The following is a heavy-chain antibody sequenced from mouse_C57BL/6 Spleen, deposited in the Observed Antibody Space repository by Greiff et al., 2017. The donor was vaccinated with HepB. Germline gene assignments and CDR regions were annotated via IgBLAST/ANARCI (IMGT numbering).Heavy chain of an antibody. D-gene: IGHD1-1*01. CDR2: IDPSDSET. J-gene: IGHJ3*01. CDR3: ARSANYGSSYPFAY. Sequence: QVQLQQPGAELVRPGSSVKLSCKASGYTFTSYWMHWVKQRPIQGLEWIGNIDPSDSETHYNQKFKDKATLTVDKSSSTAYMQLSSLTSEDSAVYYCARSANYGSSYPFAYWGQGTLVTVSA. CDR1: GYTFTSYW. V-gene: IGHV1-52*01.